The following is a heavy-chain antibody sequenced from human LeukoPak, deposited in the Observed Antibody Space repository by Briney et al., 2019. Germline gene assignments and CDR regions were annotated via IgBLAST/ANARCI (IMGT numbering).Heavy chain of an antibody. CDR2: IYYSGST. Sequence: SETLSLTCTVSGGSISSYYWSWIRQPPGKGLEWIGYIYYSGSTNYNPSLKSRVTISVDTSKNQFSLKLSSVTAADTAVYYCARSVVGATTAFDIWGQGTMVTVSP. V-gene: IGHV4-59*01. CDR3: ARSVVGATTAFDI. J-gene: IGHJ3*02. D-gene: IGHD1-26*01. CDR1: GGSISSYY.